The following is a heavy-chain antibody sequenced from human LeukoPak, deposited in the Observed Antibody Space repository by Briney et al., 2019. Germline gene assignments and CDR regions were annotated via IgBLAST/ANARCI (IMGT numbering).Heavy chain of an antibody. J-gene: IGHJ4*02. CDR3: ARDTYYYGSGSYFYCDY. V-gene: IGHV4-4*07. CDR2: IYTSGST. CDR1: GGSISSYY. D-gene: IGHD3-10*01. Sequence: SETLSLTCTVSGGSISSYYWGWIRQPAGKGLEWIGRIYTSGSTNYNPSIKSRLTMSADTSTNHFSLKLSSMTAAATAVYYCARDTYYYGSGSYFYCDYWGRGTRVSV.